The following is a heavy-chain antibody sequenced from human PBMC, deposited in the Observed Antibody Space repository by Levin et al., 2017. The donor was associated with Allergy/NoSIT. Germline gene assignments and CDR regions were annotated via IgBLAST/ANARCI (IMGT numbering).Heavy chain of an antibody. J-gene: IGHJ3*02. D-gene: IGHD3-9*01. V-gene: IGHV2-5*02. CDR3: AHRRESSYYDILTGYYPAFDI. Sequence: TLSLTCTFSGFSLSTSGVGVGWIRQPPGKALEWLALIYWDDDKRYSPSLKSRLTITKDTSKNQVVLTMTNMDPVDTATYYCAHRRESSYYDILTGYYPAFDIWGQGTMVTVSS. CDR1: GFSLSTSGVG. CDR2: IYWDDDK.